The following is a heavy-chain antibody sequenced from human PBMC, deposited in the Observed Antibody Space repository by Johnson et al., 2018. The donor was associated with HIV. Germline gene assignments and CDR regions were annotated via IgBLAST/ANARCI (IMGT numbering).Heavy chain of an antibody. D-gene: IGHD2-15*01. V-gene: IGHV3-13*01. J-gene: IGHJ3*02. Sequence: VQLVESGGGLVQPGGSLRLSCAASGFTFSSYDMHWVRQATGKGLEWVSAIGTAGDTYYPGSVKGRFTISRDNSKNTLSLQMNSLRVEDTAVYYCAKLVVMVVDALVNDDFDIWGQGTMVIVSS. CDR3: AKLVVMVVDALVNDDFDI. CDR2: IGTAGDT. CDR1: GFTFSSYD.